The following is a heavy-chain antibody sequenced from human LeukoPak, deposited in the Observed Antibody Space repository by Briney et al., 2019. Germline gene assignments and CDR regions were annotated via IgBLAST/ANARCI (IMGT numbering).Heavy chain of an antibody. CDR2: IYYTGST. CDR1: GGSISSYF. CDR3: ARAPHFYYYMDV. J-gene: IGHJ6*03. V-gene: IGHV4-59*01. Sequence: SETLSLTCTVSGGSISSYFWSWIGQPPGKAREGIGYIYYTGSTNYNPSLKSRVTISVDTSKNQFSLTLSSGAAADTALYYCARAPHFYYYMDVWGKGTTVTVSS.